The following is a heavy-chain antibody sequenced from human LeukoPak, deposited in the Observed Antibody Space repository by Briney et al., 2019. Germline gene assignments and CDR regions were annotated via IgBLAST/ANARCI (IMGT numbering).Heavy chain of an antibody. Sequence: GSLRLSCVASGFTFGKDWMSWVRQAPGKGLGWVANIKLDGSEKNYVDSVKGRFTISRDNTKNSLYLQMNSLRVEDTAVFYCARDQYDTWSRRGNFDSWGQGTLVIVSS. D-gene: IGHD3-3*01. J-gene: IGHJ4*02. CDR3: ARDQYDTWSRRGNFDS. CDR2: IKLDGSEK. V-gene: IGHV3-7*03. CDR1: GFTFGKDW.